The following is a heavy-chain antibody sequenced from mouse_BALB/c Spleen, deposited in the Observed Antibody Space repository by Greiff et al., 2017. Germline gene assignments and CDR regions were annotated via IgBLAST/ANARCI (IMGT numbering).Heavy chain of an antibody. CDR2: IWGDGST. Sequence: QVQLKESGPGLVAPSQSLSITCTVSGFSLTGYGVNWVRQPPGKGLEWLGMIWGDGSTDYNSALKSRLSISKDNSKSQVFLKMNSLQTDDTARYYCARFYDYDEGGYYAMDYWGQGTSVTVSS. J-gene: IGHJ4*01. V-gene: IGHV2-6-7*01. D-gene: IGHD2-4*01. CDR1: GFSLTGYG. CDR3: ARFYDYDEGGYYAMDY.